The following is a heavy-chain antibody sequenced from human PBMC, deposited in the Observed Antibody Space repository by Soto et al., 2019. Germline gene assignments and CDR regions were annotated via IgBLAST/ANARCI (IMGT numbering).Heavy chain of an antibody. CDR3: ARYDYGDYVAPFDY. D-gene: IGHD4-17*01. Sequence: EVQLVESGGGLVKPGGSLRLSCAASGFTFSSYSMNWVRQAPGKGLEWVSSISSSSSYIYYADSVKGRFTISRDNAKDSLYVQMNSLRAEDTAVYYCARYDYGDYVAPFDYWGQGTLVTVSS. CDR2: ISSSSSYI. V-gene: IGHV3-21*01. J-gene: IGHJ4*02. CDR1: GFTFSSYS.